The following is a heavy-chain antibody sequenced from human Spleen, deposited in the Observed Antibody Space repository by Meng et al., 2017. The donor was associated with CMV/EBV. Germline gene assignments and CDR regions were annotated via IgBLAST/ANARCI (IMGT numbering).Heavy chain of an antibody. Sequence: GESLKISCAASGFTFSSYAMSWVRQAPGKGLEWVSAISGSGGSTYYADSVKGRFTISRDNSKNTLYLQMNSLRAEDTAVYYCAKDRGGWYREVLLFVGLYYYYGMDVWGQGTTVTVSS. D-gene: IGHD6-19*01. J-gene: IGHJ6*02. CDR3: AKDRGGWYREVLLFVGLYYYYGMDV. V-gene: IGHV3-23*01. CDR2: ISGSGGST. CDR1: GFTFSSYA.